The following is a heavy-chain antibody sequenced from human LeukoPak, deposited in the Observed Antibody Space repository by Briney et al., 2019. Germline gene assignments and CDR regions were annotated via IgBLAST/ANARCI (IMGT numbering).Heavy chain of an antibody. Sequence: PSETLSLTCTVSGGSISRYYWSWIRQPPGKGLEWIGYIYYSGSTKYNPSLKSRVTISVDTSKNQFSLKLSSVTAADTAVYYCARQMDTAMVTGHYYYYMDVWGKGTTVTVSS. CDR3: ARQMDTAMVTGHYYYYMDV. D-gene: IGHD5-18*01. V-gene: IGHV4-59*08. CDR1: GGSISRYY. J-gene: IGHJ6*03. CDR2: IYYSGST.